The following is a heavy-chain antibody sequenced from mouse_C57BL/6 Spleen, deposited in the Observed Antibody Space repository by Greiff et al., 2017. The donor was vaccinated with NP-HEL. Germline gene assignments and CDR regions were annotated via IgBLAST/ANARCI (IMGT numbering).Heavy chain of an antibody. D-gene: IGHD1-1*01. CDR1: GFNIKDDY. J-gene: IGHJ3*01. V-gene: IGHV14-4*01. Sequence: EVQLQQSGAELVRPGASVKLSCTASGFNIKDDYMHWVKQRPEQGLEWIGWIDPENGDTEYASKFQGKATITADTSSNTAYLQLSSLTSEDTAVYYCTFYYYGSSLAYWGQGTLVTVSA. CDR2: IDPENGDT. CDR3: TFYYYGSSLAY.